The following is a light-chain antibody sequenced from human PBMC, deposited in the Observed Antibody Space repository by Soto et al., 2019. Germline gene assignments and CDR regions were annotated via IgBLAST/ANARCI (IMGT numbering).Light chain of an antibody. CDR1: SSDVGDYNY. CDR3: SSYTSSSSYV. CDR2: EVS. V-gene: IGLV2-14*01. J-gene: IGLJ1*01. Sequence: QSVLTQPASVSGSPGQSITISCTGTSSDVGDYNYVSWYQQHPGKAPKVMIFEVSNRPSGVSTRFSGSKSGNTASLTISGLQAEDEADYYCSSYTSSSSYVFGTGTKVTVL.